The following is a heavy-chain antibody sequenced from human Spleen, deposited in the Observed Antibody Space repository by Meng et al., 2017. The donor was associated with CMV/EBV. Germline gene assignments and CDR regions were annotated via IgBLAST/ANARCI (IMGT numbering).Heavy chain of an antibody. CDR1: GFTFSDYY. CDR2: ISSSGSTI. V-gene: IGHV3-11*01. Sequence: SGFTFSDYYMSWIRQAPGKGLEWVSYISSSGSTIYYADSVKGRFTISRDNAKNSLYLQMNSLRAEDTAVYYCARVYDFWSVRNFDYWGQGTLVTVSS. J-gene: IGHJ4*02. CDR3: ARVYDFWSVRNFDY. D-gene: IGHD3-3*01.